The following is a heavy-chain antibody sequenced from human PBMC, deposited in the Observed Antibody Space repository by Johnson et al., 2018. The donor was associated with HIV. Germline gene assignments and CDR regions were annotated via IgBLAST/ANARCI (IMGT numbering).Heavy chain of an antibody. V-gene: IGHV3-20*04. CDR1: GFMFDDYA. CDR2: IDWTGANA. J-gene: IGHJ3*02. CDR3: ARTGRRVVVRGGAFDI. Sequence: VQLVESGGGVERPGESLRLSCVGSGFMFDDYAMSWVRQVPGKGLEWVSGIDWTGANAGYADSVKGRFTIFRDNAKTSLYLQRNSLRAEDTAVYYCARTGRRVVVRGGAFDIWGQGTLVTVSS. D-gene: IGHD3-22*01.